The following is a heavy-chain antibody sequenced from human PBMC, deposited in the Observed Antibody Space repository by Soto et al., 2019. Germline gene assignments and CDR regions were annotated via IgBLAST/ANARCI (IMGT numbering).Heavy chain of an antibody. J-gene: IGHJ4*02. CDR2: MSYDGSNK. D-gene: IGHD3-16*01. Sequence: QVQLVESGGGVVQPGRSLRLSCAASGFTFSSYAMHWVRRAPGKGLEWMAVMSYDGSNKYYADSVKGRFTISRDNSKNTRYLQMTSLRPEDTALYYCARDGGAYWGQGTLVIVSS. CDR3: ARDGGAY. V-gene: IGHV3-30-3*01. CDR1: GFTFSSYA.